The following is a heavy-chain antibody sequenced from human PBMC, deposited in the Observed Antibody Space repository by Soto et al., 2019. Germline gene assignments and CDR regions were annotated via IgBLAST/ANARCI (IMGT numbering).Heavy chain of an antibody. J-gene: IGHJ4*02. CDR3: AKAGSREQWLGQRPFDY. CDR2: ISGSGGST. D-gene: IGHD6-19*01. CDR1: GFTFSSYA. V-gene: IGHV3-23*01. Sequence: EVQLLESGGGLVQPGGSLRLSCAASGFTFSSYAKSWVRQAPGKGLEWVSAISGSGGSTYYADSVKGRFTISRDNSKNTLYLQMNSLRAEDTAVYYCAKAGSREQWLGQRPFDYWGQGTLVTVSS.